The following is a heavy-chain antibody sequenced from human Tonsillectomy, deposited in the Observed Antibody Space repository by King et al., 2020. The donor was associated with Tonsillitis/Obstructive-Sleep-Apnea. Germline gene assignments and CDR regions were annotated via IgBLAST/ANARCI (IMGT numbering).Heavy chain of an antibody. CDR3: ARRGYCTSTTCQNWFDP. CDR1: GYIFTSYW. Sequence: QLVQSGAEVKKPGESLKISCKGSGYIFTSYWIGWVRQMPGKGLEWMGIIYPGDSDTRYSPSFQGQVTISADKSISTAYLQWSSLKASDTAMYYCARRGYCTSTTCQNWFDPWGQGTLVTVSS. V-gene: IGHV5-51*01. J-gene: IGHJ5*02. D-gene: IGHD2-2*01. CDR2: IYPGDSDT.